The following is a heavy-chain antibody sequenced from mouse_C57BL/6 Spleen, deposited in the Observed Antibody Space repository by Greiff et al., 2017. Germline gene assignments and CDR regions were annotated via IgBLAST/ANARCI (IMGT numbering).Heavy chain of an antibody. CDR2: INPSSGYT. D-gene: IGHD2-4*01. V-gene: IGHV1-7*01. J-gene: IGHJ4*01. CDR3: ARAGLRRDYYAMDD. Sequence: QVQLQQSGAELAKPGASVKLSCKASGYTFTSYWMHWVKQRPGQGLEWIGYINPSSGYTKYNQKFKDKATLTAAKSSCTAYMQLSSLTYEDSAVYYCARAGLRRDYYAMDDWGKGTSVTVSS. CDR1: GYTFTSYW.